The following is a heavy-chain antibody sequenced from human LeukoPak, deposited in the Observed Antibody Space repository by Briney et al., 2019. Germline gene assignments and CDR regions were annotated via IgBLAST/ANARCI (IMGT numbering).Heavy chain of an antibody. V-gene: IGHV3-30-3*01. D-gene: IGHD6-13*01. CDR2: ISYDGSNK. CDR3: ARENQSIAAGYYYYGMDV. Sequence: GGSLRLSCAASGFTLSSYAMHWVRQAPGKGLEWVAVISYDGSNKYYADSVKGRFTISRDNSKNTLYLQMNSLRAEDTAVYYCARENQSIAAGYYYYGMDVWGQGTTVTVSS. J-gene: IGHJ6*02. CDR1: GFTLSSYA.